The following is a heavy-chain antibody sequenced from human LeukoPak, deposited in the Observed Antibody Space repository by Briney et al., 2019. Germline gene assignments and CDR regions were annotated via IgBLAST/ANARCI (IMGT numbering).Heavy chain of an antibody. CDR2: ISGDGSST. Sequence: GGSLRLSCAASGFSFNDYVMRWVRQAPGKGLEWVSLISGDGSSTYQRDSVKGRFTISRDNSKNTLYLQMNSLRAEDTAVYYCAKVDAYYDYVWGSYRYEPGVHRARDAFDIWGQGTMVTVSS. D-gene: IGHD3-16*02. V-gene: IGHV3-43*02. CDR1: GFSFNDYV. J-gene: IGHJ3*02. CDR3: AKVDAYYDYVWGSYRYEPGVHRARDAFDI.